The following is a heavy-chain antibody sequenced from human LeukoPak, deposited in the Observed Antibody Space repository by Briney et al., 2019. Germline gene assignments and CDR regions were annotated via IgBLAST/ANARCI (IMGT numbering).Heavy chain of an antibody. CDR2: IYSGGST. V-gene: IGHV3-66*01. J-gene: IGHJ4*02. CDR3: ARDLIGSSPFDY. Sequence: GGSLRLSCAASGFTVSSNYMSWVRQAPGKGLEWVSVIYSGGSTYYADSVKGRFTISRDNSKNTLYLQMNSLRAEDTAVYYCARDLIGSSPFDYWGQGTLVTVSS. CDR1: GFTVSSNY. D-gene: IGHD6-6*01.